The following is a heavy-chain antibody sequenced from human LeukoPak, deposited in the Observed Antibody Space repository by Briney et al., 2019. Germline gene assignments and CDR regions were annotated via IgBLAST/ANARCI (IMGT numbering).Heavy chain of an antibody. V-gene: IGHV3-23*01. CDR1: GFTFSSYA. CDR2: ITGSGGST. CDR3: ANDRFYYGSGYYFDY. J-gene: IGHJ4*02. D-gene: IGHD3-10*01. Sequence: PGGSLRLSCAASGFTFSSYAMSWVRQAPGKWREWVSVITGSGGSTYYADSVKGRFTISRDNSKNTLYLQMSSLRAEDTAVYHCANDRFYYGSGYYFDYWGQGTLVTVSS.